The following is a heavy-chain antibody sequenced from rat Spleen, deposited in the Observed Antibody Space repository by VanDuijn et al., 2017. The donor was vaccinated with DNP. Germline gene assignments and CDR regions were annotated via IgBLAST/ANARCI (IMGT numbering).Heavy chain of an antibody. D-gene: IGHD1-12*03. CDR2: ISTGGGNT. Sequence: EVQLVESGGGLVQPGRSLKLSCAASGFTFSNYDMAWVRQAPTKGLEWVASISTGGGNTYYRDSVKGRFTISRDNAKSILYLQMDSLRSEETATYYCARQGYYDGYYPYFDYWGQGVMVTVSS. V-gene: IGHV5S11*01. J-gene: IGHJ2*01. CDR3: ARQGYYDGYYPYFDY. CDR1: GFTFSNYD.